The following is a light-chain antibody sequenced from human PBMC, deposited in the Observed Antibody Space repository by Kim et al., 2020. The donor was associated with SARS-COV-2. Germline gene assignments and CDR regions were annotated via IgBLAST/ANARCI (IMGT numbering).Light chain of an antibody. CDR2: LNSDGSH. V-gene: IGLV4-69*01. CDR1: SGHSSYA. CDR3: QTWGTGIVV. Sequence: PVKLTCTLSSGHSSYAIAWHQQQPEKGPRYLMKLNSDGSHSKGDGIPDRFSGSSSGAERYLTISRLQSEDEADYYCQTWGTGIVVFGGGTQLTVL. J-gene: IGLJ2*01.